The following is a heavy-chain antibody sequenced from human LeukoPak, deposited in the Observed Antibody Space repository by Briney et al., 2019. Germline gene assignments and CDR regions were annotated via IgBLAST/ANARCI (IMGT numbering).Heavy chain of an antibody. CDR2: ISSASTYI. V-gene: IGHV3-21*01. D-gene: IGHD5-12*01. CDR1: GFTFGIYS. Sequence: GGSLRLSCAASGFTFGIYSMNWVRQAPGKGLEWVSSISSASTYISYADSVKGRFTVSRDDAANSVFLQMNGLRAEDTAVYYCARGEEKWLETALDYWGQGTLVTVSS. CDR3: ARGEEKWLETALDY. J-gene: IGHJ4*02.